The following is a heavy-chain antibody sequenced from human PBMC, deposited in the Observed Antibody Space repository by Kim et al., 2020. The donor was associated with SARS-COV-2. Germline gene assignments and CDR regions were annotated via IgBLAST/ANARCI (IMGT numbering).Heavy chain of an antibody. CDR2: ISYDGSNK. D-gene: IGHD3-16*01. CDR3: ATLLGVAHQFDY. CDR1: GFTFSSYG. V-gene: IGHV3-30*03. Sequence: GGSLRLSCAASGFTFSSYGMHWVRQAPGKGLEWVAVISYDGSNKYYADSVKGRFTISRDNSKNTLYLQMNSLRAEDTAVYYCATLLGVAHQFDYWGQGTLVTVSS. J-gene: IGHJ4*02.